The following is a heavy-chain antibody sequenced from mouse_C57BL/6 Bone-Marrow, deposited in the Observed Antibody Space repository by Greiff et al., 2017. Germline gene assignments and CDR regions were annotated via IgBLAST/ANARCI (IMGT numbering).Heavy chain of an antibody. CDR1: GFNIKDDY. Sequence: EVQLQQSGAELVRPGASVKLSCTASGFNIKDDYMHWVKQRPEQGLEWIGWMDPENGDTEYASKFQGKATITAATYSNTAYLQLSSLTSEDTAVYYCTTVHYYVSSHWYFDVWGTGTTVPVSS. D-gene: IGHD1-1*01. J-gene: IGHJ1*03. V-gene: IGHV14-4*01. CDR2: MDPENGDT. CDR3: TTVHYYVSSHWYFDV.